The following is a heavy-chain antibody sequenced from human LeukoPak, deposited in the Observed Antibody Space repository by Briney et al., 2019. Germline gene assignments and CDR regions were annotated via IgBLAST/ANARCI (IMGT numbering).Heavy chain of an antibody. Sequence: GASVKVSCKASGYTFNNYGINWVRQAPGQGLEWMGWISTYTGYTNYAQKLQGRVTMTTATSTSTAYMELRSLRSDDTAFYYCARGTTGSHDAFDIWGQGTMVTVSS. CDR3: ARGTTGSHDAFDI. V-gene: IGHV1-18*01. CDR2: ISTYTGYT. CDR1: GYTFNNYG. D-gene: IGHD1-1*01. J-gene: IGHJ3*02.